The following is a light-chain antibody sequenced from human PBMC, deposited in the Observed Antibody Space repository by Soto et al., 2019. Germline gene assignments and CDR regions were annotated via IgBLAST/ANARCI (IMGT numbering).Light chain of an antibody. J-gene: IGKJ2*01. V-gene: IGKV3-15*01. Sequence: EIVMTQSPATLSVSPGERATLSCRASQSISTELAWYQQKPGQPPRLLIYSASTRATGVPARFTGSGSGSDFTLTNSGLQSEDFAVYYGQQGHNWPLTFGQGTRLEI. CDR2: SAS. CDR1: QSISTE. CDR3: QQGHNWPLT.